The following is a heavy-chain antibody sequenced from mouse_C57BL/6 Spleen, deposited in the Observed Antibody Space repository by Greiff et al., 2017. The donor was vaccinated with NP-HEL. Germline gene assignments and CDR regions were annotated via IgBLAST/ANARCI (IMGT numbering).Heavy chain of an antibody. Sequence: EVKLVESGPGLVKPSQSLSLTCSVTGYSITSGYYWNWIRQFPGNKLEWMGYISYDGSNNYNPSLKNRISITRDTSKNQFFLKLNSVTTEDTATYYCARGRDDYDEVFAYWGQGTLVTVSA. CDR1: GYSITSGYY. V-gene: IGHV3-6*01. D-gene: IGHD2-4*01. CDR2: ISYDGSN. CDR3: ARGRDDYDEVFAY. J-gene: IGHJ3*01.